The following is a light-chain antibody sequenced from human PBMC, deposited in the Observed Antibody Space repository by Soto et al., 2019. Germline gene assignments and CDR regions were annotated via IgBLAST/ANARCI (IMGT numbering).Light chain of an antibody. CDR1: QSVTSNY. CDR2: GAS. Sequence: EIVLTQSPGTLSLSPGERATLSCRASQSVTSNYLAWYQQKLGQAPRLLIYGASSRPGGIPDRFIGSGSGTDFTLTINRLEPEDFAVYYCQQYGRSPYTFGQGTKLQLK. CDR3: QQYGRSPYT. V-gene: IGKV3-20*01. J-gene: IGKJ2*01.